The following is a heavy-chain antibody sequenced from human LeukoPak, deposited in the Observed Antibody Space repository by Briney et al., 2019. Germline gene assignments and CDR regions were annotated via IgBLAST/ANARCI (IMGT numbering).Heavy chain of an antibody. CDR1: GYTFTSYY. CDR2: INPSGGST. Sequence: ASVKVSCKASGYTFTSYYIHWVRQAPGQGLEWMGIINPSGGSTSYAQKFQGRVTMTRDTSTSTVYMELSSLRSEDTAVYYCARRTGPEGFDYWGQGTLVTASS. CDR3: ARRTGPEGFDY. V-gene: IGHV1-46*01. D-gene: IGHD3-10*01. J-gene: IGHJ4*02.